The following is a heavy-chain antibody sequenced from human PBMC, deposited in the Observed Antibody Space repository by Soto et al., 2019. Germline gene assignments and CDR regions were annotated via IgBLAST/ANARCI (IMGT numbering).Heavy chain of an antibody. D-gene: IGHD5-18*01. Sequence: PGGSLRLSCAVSGFTFSSYAMSWVRQAPGKGLEWVSAISGSGGSTYYADSVKGRFTISRDNSKNTLYLQMNSLRAEDTAVYYCAKDNGYSYGYYYYYGMDVWGQGTTVTVSS. J-gene: IGHJ6*02. CDR3: AKDNGYSYGYYYYYGMDV. CDR2: ISGSGGST. CDR1: GFTFSSYA. V-gene: IGHV3-23*01.